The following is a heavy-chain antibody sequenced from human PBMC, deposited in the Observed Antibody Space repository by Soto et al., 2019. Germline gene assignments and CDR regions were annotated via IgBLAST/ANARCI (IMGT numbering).Heavy chain of an antibody. CDR2: IYYTGNT. J-gene: IGHJ4*02. Sequence: SETLSLTCTVSGGSISSYYWNWIRQPLGKGLEWIGYIYYTGNTNYNPSLKSRVTISVDTSKNQFSLKVSSVTATDTAVYYCARAGYNIDSWGQGTLVTV. V-gene: IGHV4-59*01. CDR3: ARAGYNIDS. D-gene: IGHD5-12*01. CDR1: GGSISSYY.